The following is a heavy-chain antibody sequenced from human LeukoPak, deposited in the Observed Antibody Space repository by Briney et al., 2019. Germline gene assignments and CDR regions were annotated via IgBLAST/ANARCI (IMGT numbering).Heavy chain of an antibody. Sequence: ASVKVSCKASGYTFTSYDINWVRQATGQGVEWMGWMNPNSGNTGYAQKIQGRVTMTRNTSISKAYMELSSLRPEDTAVYYCARHPRPRAFDIWGQGTMVTVSS. CDR1: GYTFTSYD. D-gene: IGHD1-14*01. J-gene: IGHJ3*02. CDR3: ARHPRPRAFDI. CDR2: MNPNSGNT. V-gene: IGHV1-8*01.